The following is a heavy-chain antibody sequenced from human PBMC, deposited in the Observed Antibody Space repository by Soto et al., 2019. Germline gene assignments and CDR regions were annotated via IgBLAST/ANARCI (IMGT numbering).Heavy chain of an antibody. D-gene: IGHD2-21*01. CDR1: GFTFSSYA. Sequence: GGSLRLSCAASGFTFSSYAMSWVRQAPGKGLEWVSAISGSGGSTYYADSVKGRFTISRDNSKNTLYLQMNSLRAEDTAVYYCAKVPPYYGGDCYSTYFDYWGQGTLVTVSS. J-gene: IGHJ4*02. CDR2: ISGSGGST. CDR3: AKVPPYYGGDCYSTYFDY. V-gene: IGHV3-23*01.